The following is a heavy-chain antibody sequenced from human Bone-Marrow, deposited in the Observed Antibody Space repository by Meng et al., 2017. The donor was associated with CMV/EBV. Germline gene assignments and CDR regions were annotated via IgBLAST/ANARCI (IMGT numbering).Heavy chain of an antibody. Sequence: ASVKVSCKASGYTFTSYGISWVRQAPGQGLEWMGWISAYNGNTNYAQKLQGRVTMTTDTSTSTAYMELRSLRSDDTAVYYCARAAAAAGTIYYYGMDVWGQGTTVPVSS. CDR2: ISAYNGNT. J-gene: IGHJ6*02. D-gene: IGHD6-13*01. CDR1: GYTFTSYG. V-gene: IGHV1-18*01. CDR3: ARAAAAAGTIYYYGMDV.